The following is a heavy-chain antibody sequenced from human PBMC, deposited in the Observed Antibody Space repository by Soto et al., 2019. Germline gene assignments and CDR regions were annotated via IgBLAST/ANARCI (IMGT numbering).Heavy chain of an antibody. CDR1: VYTFTSYY. CDR2: INPSGGST. CDR3: AREEIGQGGNSHDFDY. D-gene: IGHD2-21*02. Sequence: GXSVKVSCKASVYTFTSYYMHWVRQAPGQGLEWMGIINPSGGSTSYAQKFQGRVTMTRDTSTSTVYMELSSLRSEDTAVYYCAREEIGQGGNSHDFDYWGQGTLVTSSS. V-gene: IGHV1-46*01. J-gene: IGHJ4*02.